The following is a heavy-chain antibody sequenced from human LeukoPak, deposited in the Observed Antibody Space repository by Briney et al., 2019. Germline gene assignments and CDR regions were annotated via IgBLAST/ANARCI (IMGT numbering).Heavy chain of an antibody. CDR2: IIPIFGTA. J-gene: IGHJ4*02. Sequence: GASVKVSCKASGGTFSSYAISWVRQAPGQGLEWMGGIIPIFGTANYAQKFQGRVTITTDESTSTAYMELSSLRSEDTAVYYCARLQGDSDWYYFDYWGQGTLVTVSS. V-gene: IGHV1-69*05. CDR1: GGTFSSYA. D-gene: IGHD6-19*01. CDR3: ARLQGDSDWYYFDY.